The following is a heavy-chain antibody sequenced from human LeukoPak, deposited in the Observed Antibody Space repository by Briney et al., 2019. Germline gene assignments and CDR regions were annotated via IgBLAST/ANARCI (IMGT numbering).Heavy chain of an antibody. CDR2: IRSKAYGGTT. Sequence: GGSLRLSCAASGFTFGDYAMSWFRQAPGKGLEWVGFIRSKAYGGTTEYAASVKGRFTISRDDSKSIAYLQMNSLKTEDTAVYYCTREYYYDSSGYTNWGQGTLVTVSS. J-gene: IGHJ4*02. D-gene: IGHD3-22*01. CDR3: TREYYYDSSGYTN. CDR1: GFTFGDYA. V-gene: IGHV3-49*03.